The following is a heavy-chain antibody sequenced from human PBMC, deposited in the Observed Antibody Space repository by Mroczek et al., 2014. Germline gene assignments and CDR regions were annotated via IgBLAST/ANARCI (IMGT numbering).Heavy chain of an antibody. CDR3: ASTIYGDLY. V-gene: IGHV4-61*02. J-gene: IGHJ4*02. CDR1: GGSISSGSYY. CDR2: IYTSGST. Sequence: QVQLQESGPGLVKPSQTLSLTCTVSGGSISSGSYYWSWIRQPAGKGLEWIGRIYTSGSTNYNPSLKSRVTMSVDTSKNQFSLKLSSVTAADTAVYYCASTIYGDLYWGQGTLVTVSS. D-gene: IGHD4-17*01.